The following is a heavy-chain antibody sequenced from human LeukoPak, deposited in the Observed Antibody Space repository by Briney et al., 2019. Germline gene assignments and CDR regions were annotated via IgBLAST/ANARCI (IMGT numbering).Heavy chain of an antibody. J-gene: IGHJ6*04. CDR3: AKDYYDILTGGMDV. D-gene: IGHD3-9*01. Sequence: PGGSLRLSCAASGFTFSSYAMSWVRQAPGKGLEWVSAISGSGGSTYYADSVKGRFTISRDNSKNTLYLQMNSLRAEDTAVYYCAKDYYDILTGGMDVWGKGTTLTVSS. CDR1: GFTFSSYA. V-gene: IGHV3-23*01. CDR2: ISGSGGST.